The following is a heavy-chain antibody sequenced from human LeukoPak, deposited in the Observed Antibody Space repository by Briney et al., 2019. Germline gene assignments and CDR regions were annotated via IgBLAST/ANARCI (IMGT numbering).Heavy chain of an antibody. CDR1: GFTFSTYA. J-gene: IGHJ1*01. D-gene: IGHD2-15*01. CDR2: ISGSAGST. V-gene: IGHV3-23*01. Sequence: PGGSLRLSCVASGFTFSTYAMSWFRQAPGKGLEWVSAISGSAGSTYYTDSVKGRFTISRDNSKNTLFLQMNSLRAEDTAAYYCARYTGCCSEDSCDRYFQHWGPGTQVIVSS. CDR3: ARYTGCCSEDSCDRYFQH.